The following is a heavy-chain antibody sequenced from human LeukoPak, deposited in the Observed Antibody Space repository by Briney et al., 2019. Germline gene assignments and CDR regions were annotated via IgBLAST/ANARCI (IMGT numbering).Heavy chain of an antibody. CDR3: ARYLCSGGSCYSGFDY. CDR2: FYTSAST. Sequence: SETLSLTCTVSGGSISSGSYYWSWIRQPGGKGVEWIGRFYTSASTNYNPSLKSRVTISVDTSKNQFSLKLSSVTAADTAVYYCARYLCSGGSCYSGFDYWGQGTLVTVSS. V-gene: IGHV4-61*02. D-gene: IGHD2-15*01. CDR1: GGSISSGSYY. J-gene: IGHJ4*02.